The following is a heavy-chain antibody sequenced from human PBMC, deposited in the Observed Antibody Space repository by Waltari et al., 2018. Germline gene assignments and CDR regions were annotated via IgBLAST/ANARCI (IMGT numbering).Heavy chain of an antibody. D-gene: IGHD1-7*01. J-gene: IGHJ4*02. CDR2: VDQDGSEK. CDR1: GFTFSSYW. V-gene: IGHV3-7*01. Sequence: EVQLVESGGGLVLPGGSLRLSCAVSGFTFSSYWMNWVSQIPGNGLEWLANVDQDGSEKYYVDSVKGIVTIPRDDAKNSLYLQMNSLRADDTAIYYCVRGTSTPGIDYWGQGTLVTVSS. CDR3: VRGTSTPGIDY.